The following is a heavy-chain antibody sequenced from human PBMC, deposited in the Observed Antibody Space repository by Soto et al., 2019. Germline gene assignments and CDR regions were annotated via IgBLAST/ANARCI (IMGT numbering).Heavy chain of an antibody. J-gene: IGHJ6*04. CDR3: ARDRGSSSISYYYGMEV. CDR1: GFTFSSYW. Sequence: GWSLRLSCAASGFTFSSYWMSLVRQAPGKGLEWVANIKQDGSEKYYVDSVKGRFTISRDNAKNSLYLQMNSLRAEDTAVYYCARDRGSSSISYYYGMEVWGKGTTVTVSS. D-gene: IGHD6-6*01. CDR2: IKQDGSEK. V-gene: IGHV3-7*01.